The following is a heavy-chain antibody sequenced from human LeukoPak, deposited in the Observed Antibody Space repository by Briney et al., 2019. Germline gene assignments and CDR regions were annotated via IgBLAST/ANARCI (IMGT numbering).Heavy chain of an antibody. Sequence: GGSLRLSCAASGFTFGNYWMHWVRQAPGKGLVWVSRIKGDGSHTIYADSVKGRFTISRDNAKNTLYLQMKSLRAEDTAAYYCVRDWDHFDFDSWGQGTLVTVSS. CDR3: VRDWDHFDFDS. V-gene: IGHV3-74*01. J-gene: IGHJ5*01. CDR1: GFTFGNYW. D-gene: IGHD3-9*01. CDR2: IKGDGSHT.